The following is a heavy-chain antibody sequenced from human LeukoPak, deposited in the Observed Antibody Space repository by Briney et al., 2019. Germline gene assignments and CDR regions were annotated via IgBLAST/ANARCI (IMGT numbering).Heavy chain of an antibody. D-gene: IGHD2-2*01. CDR1: GFTFSSYS. CDR2: IRSSSSYI. J-gene: IGHJ4*02. V-gene: IGHV3-21*01. CDR3: AKDLWKYQLRTLDY. Sequence: NPGGSLRLSCAASGFTFSSYSMNWVRQAPGKGLEWVSFIRSSSSYIYYADSVKGRFTISRDNAKNTLYLQMNSLRAEDTALYYCAKDLWKYQLRTLDYWGQGTLVTVSS.